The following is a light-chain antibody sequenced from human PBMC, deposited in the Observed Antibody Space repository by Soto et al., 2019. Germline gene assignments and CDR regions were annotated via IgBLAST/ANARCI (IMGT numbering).Light chain of an antibody. Sequence: EIVMTQSPATLSVSPGERVTLSCRASQSVSSNLVWYHQKPGQAPRLLIYDASTRATGIPARYSGSGSGTEFTLTISRLEPEDFAVYYCQQYGSSPTWTVGQVTKVDSK. J-gene: IGKJ1*01. V-gene: IGKV3-15*01. CDR1: QSVSSN. CDR3: QQYGSSPTWT. CDR2: DAS.